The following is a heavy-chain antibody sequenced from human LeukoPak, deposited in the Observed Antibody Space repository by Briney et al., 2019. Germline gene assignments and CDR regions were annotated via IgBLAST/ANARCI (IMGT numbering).Heavy chain of an antibody. J-gene: IGHJ4*02. CDR1: GYTFTSYG. CDR3: ARGRGKLSRYQLLF. V-gene: IGHV1-18*01. Sequence: ASVKVSCKASGYTFTSYGISWVRQAPGQGLEWRGWISAYNGNTNYAQKLQGRVTMTTDTSTSTAYMELRSLRSDDTAVYYCARGRGKLSRYQLLFWGQGTLVTVSS. D-gene: IGHD2-2*01. CDR2: ISAYNGNT.